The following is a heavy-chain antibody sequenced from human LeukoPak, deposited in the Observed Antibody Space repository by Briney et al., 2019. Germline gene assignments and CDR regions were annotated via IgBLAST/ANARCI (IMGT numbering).Heavy chain of an antibody. D-gene: IGHD1-26*01. CDR3: ARAQSGSYLGNWFDP. CDR2: ISYDGSNK. Sequence: GGSLRLSCAASGFTFSSYAMHWVRQAPGKGLEWVAVISYDGSNKNYADSVKGRFTISGDNSKNTLYLQMNSLRAEDTAVYYCARAQSGSYLGNWFDPWGQGTLVTVSS. V-gene: IGHV3-30*04. J-gene: IGHJ5*02. CDR1: GFTFSSYA.